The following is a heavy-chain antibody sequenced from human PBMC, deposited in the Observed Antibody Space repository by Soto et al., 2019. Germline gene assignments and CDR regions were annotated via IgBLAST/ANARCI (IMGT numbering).Heavy chain of an antibody. CDR1: GFTFSNAW. V-gene: IGHV3-15*07. CDR2: IKSKTDGGTT. Sequence: GGSLRLSCAASGFTFSNAWMNWVRQAPGKGLEWVGRIKSKTDGGTTDYAAPVKGRFTISRDDSKNTLYLQMNSLKTEDTAVYYCTTDWVFFEPYSGSRGAYWGQGTLVTVSS. D-gene: IGHD1-26*01. J-gene: IGHJ4*02. CDR3: TTDWVFFEPYSGSRGAY.